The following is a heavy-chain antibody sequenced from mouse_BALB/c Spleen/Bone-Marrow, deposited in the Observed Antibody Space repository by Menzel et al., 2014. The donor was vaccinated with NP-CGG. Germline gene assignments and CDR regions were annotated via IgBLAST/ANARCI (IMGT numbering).Heavy chain of an antibody. Sequence: EVKLVESGGGLVQPGGSRKLSRAASGFTFSSFGMHWVRQAPEKGLEWVAYISNGSSTIYYADTVKGRFTISRGNPKNTLFLQMTSLRSEDTAMYYCARKGAMITHYYAMDYWGQGTSVTVSS. V-gene: IGHV5-17*02. CDR2: ISNGSSTI. D-gene: IGHD2-4*01. J-gene: IGHJ4*01. CDR3: ARKGAMITHYYAMDY. CDR1: GFTFSSFG.